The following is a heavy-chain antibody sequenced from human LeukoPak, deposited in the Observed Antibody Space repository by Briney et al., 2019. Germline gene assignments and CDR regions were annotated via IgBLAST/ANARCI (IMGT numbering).Heavy chain of an antibody. Sequence: GGSLRLSCAVSGFTFSDYYMHWVRQAPGKGLVWVSHIKSDGSRTDYADSVKGRFTFSRDNAKNTLYLQMNSLRAEDTAVYYCAREMATTNDAFDIWGQGTMVTVSS. V-gene: IGHV3-74*01. D-gene: IGHD5-24*01. CDR1: GFTFSDYY. J-gene: IGHJ3*02. CDR3: AREMATTNDAFDI. CDR2: IKSDGSRT.